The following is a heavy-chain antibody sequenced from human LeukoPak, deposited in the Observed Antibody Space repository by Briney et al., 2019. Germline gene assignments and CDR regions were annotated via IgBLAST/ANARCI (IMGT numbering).Heavy chain of an antibody. CDR2: IYSGDNT. J-gene: IGHJ4*02. D-gene: IGHD4-23*01. Sequence: PGGSLRLSCAASGFTVSSNYMSWVRQAPGKGLEWVSVIYSGDNTYYADSVKGRFTISRDISKNTLYLQMNSLRAEDTAVYYCARDARDGYGGNPFDYWGQGTLVTVSS. V-gene: IGHV3-66*01. CDR3: ARDARDGYGGNPFDY. CDR1: GFTVSSNY.